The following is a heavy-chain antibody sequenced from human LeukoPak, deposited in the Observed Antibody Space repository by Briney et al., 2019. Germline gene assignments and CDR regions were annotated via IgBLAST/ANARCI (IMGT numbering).Heavy chain of an antibody. D-gene: IGHD3-3*01. CDR3: AKRLDFWSGYPDY. J-gene: IGHJ4*02. Sequence: GGSLRLSCAASGFSFTNYAMSWVRQAPGKGLEWLSSVTGSGGQTWYADPVKGRFTISKDTSTNTLYLQMNSLTADDTAVYYCAKRLDFWSGYPDYWGQGTLVTVSS. CDR1: GFSFTNYA. CDR2: VTGSGGQT. V-gene: IGHV3-23*01.